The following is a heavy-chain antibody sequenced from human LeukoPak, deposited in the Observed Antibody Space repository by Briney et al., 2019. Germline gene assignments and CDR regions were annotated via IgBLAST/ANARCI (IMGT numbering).Heavy chain of an antibody. D-gene: IGHD3-3*01. CDR3: ASARGDITIFGVVPNWFDP. J-gene: IGHJ5*02. V-gene: IGHV4-59*08. Sequence: SETLSLTCTVSGGSISSYYWSWIRQPPGKGLEWIGYIYYSGSTNYNPSLKSRVTISVDTSKNQFSLKLSSVTAADTAVYYCASARGDITIFGVVPNWFDPWGQGTLVTVSS. CDR1: GGSISSYY. CDR2: IYYSGST.